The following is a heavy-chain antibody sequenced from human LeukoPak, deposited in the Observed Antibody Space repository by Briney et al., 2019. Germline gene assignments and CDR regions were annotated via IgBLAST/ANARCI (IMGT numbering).Heavy chain of an antibody. V-gene: IGHV4-59*02. D-gene: IGHD7-27*01. Sequence: SETLSLTCTVSGGSVSDYYWSWIRQSPGKGLEWIGYIYHTGSTSYSPSLKSRVTISADTSQNQFSLKLTSVTAADTAVYYCASRKLGNDYWGQGTLVTVSS. CDR1: GGSVSDYY. J-gene: IGHJ4*02. CDR3: ASRKLGNDY. CDR2: IYHTGST.